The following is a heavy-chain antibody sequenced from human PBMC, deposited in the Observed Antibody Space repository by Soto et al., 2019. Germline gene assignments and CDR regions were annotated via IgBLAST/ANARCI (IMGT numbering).Heavy chain of an antibody. CDR1: GFTFSSYA. V-gene: IGHV3-23*01. CDR2: ISGSGGST. Sequence: PGGSLRLSCAASGFTFSSYAMSWVRQAPGKGLDRVSAISGSGGSTYYADSEKGRVTTPRDNSKNTLHLQMNSLRVEVTHVYYCAKLNATVTTFGDWGQGTLVTVSS. D-gene: IGHD4-17*01. J-gene: IGHJ4*02. CDR3: AKLNATVTTFGD.